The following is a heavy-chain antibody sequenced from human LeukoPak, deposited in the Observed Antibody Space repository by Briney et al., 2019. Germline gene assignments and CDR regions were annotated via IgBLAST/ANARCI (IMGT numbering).Heavy chain of an antibody. V-gene: IGHV1-8*01. CDR2: MNPNSGNT. CDR3: ARGKAVGAPDFDY. D-gene: IGHD1-26*01. CDR1: GYTFTSYD. J-gene: IGHJ4*02. Sequence: ASVKVFCKASGYTFTSYDINWERQATGQGLEWMGWMNPNSGNTGYAQKFQGRVTMTRNTSISTAYMELSSLRSEDTAVYYCARGKAVGAPDFDYWGQGTLVTVSS.